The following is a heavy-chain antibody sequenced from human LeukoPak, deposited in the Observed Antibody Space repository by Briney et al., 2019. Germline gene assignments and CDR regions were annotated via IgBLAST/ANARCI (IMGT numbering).Heavy chain of an antibody. CDR3: AKDLVATGRYFDY. D-gene: IGHD5-12*01. CDR2: IRYHGNDK. V-gene: IGHV3-30*02. CDR1: GFTFRNYG. J-gene: IGHJ4*02. Sequence: GGSLRLSCAASGFTFRNYGMHWVRQAPGQGLQWVAFIRYHGNDKYSAASVRGRFTVSRDNSESTLYLQMNSLRTEDTAVYYCAKDLVATGRYFDYWGQGTPVTVSS.